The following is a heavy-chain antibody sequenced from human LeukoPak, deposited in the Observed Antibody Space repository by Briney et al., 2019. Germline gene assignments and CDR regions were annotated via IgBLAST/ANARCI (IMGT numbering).Heavy chain of an antibody. CDR2: IHYSGST. D-gene: IGHD4-23*01. J-gene: IGHJ6*03. Sequence: PSETLSLTCTVSGGSITSSGYFWGWLRRPPGKGLEWIGSIHYSGSTNYNPSLKSRVTISVDTSKNQFSLKLSSVTAADTAVYYCARGRRGTVVTPYYYYYYMDVWGKGTTVTVSS. CDR1: GGSITSSGYF. CDR3: ARGRRGTVVTPYYYYYYMDV. V-gene: IGHV4-39*07.